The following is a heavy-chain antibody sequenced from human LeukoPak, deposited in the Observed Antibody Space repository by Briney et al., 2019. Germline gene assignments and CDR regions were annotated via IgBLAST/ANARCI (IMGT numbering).Heavy chain of an antibody. Sequence: GGSLRLSCAASGFTFSNYWMSWVRQAPGKGLEWVANIKQDGSEKYYVDSVRGRFTISRDNAKNSLYLQMSSLRAEDTAVYSCASHMARSMDTSPFDFWGQGTLVTVSS. CDR1: GFTFSNYW. CDR3: ASHMARSMDTSPFDF. CDR2: IKQDGSEK. J-gene: IGHJ4*02. V-gene: IGHV3-7*01. D-gene: IGHD5-18*01.